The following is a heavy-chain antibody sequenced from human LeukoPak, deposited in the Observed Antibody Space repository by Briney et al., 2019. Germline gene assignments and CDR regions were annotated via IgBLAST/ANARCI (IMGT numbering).Heavy chain of an antibody. V-gene: IGHV1-18*01. Sequence: ASVKVSCKASVYTFTSYGISWVRQAPGQGLEWRGWISAYNGNTNYAQKLQGRVTMTTDTSTSTAYMELRSLRSDDTAVYYCARDRAVAAPLGFDYWGQGTLVTVSS. CDR2: ISAYNGNT. D-gene: IGHD6-19*01. CDR3: ARDRAVAAPLGFDY. CDR1: VYTFTSYG. J-gene: IGHJ4*02.